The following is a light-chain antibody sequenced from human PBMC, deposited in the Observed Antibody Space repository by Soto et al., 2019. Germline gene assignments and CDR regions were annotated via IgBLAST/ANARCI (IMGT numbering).Light chain of an antibody. V-gene: IGLV2-14*01. CDR1: SSDVGAYDY. CDR3: SSYTSATTYV. Sequence: QSVLTQPASVSGSPGQSITLSCTGTSSDVGAYDYVSWYQHHPGKAPKLMIHEVSDRPSGISNRFSGSKSGNTASLTISGLQAEDEADYYCSSYTSATTYVFXTGTKVTVL. J-gene: IGLJ1*01. CDR2: EVS.